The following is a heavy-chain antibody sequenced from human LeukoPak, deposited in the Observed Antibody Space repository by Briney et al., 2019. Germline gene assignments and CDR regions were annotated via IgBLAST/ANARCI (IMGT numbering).Heavy chain of an antibody. D-gene: IGHD1-26*01. V-gene: IGHV1-69*05. CDR3: ARDMGYSGSYSFDY. CDR1: GGTFSSYA. Sequence: ASAKVSCKASGGTFSSYAISWVRQAPGQGLEWMGGIIPIFGTANYAQKFQGRVTITTDESTSTAYMELSSLRSKDTAVYYCARDMGYSGSYSFDYWGQGTLVTVSS. CDR2: IIPIFGTA. J-gene: IGHJ4*02.